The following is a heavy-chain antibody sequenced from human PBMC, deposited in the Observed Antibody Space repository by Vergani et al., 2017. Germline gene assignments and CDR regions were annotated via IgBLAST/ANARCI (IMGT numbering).Heavy chain of an antibody. CDR3: ARSLFLPPKDAFDI. V-gene: IGHV3-30-3*01. CDR1: GFTFSSYA. CDR2: ISYDGSNK. D-gene: IGHD3-3*01. J-gene: IGHJ3*02. Sequence: QVQLVESGGGVVQPGRSLRLSCAASGFTFSSYAMHWVRQAPGKGLEWVAVISYDGSNKYYADSVKGRFTISRDNSKNTLYLQMNSLRAEDTAVYYCARSLFLPPKDAFDIWGQGTMVTVSS.